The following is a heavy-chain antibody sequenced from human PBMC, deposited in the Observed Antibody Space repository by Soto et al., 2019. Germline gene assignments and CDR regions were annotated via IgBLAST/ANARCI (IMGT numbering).Heavy chain of an antibody. J-gene: IGHJ4*02. CDR1: GFTVSSNY. CDR2: IYSGGST. CDR3: ARVEELLQLDY. V-gene: IGHV3-53*02. Sequence: EVQLVETGGGLIQPGGSLRLSCAASGFTVSSNYMSWVRQAPGKGLEWVSVIYSGGSTYYADSVKGRFTISRDNSKNTLYLQMNSLRAEDTAVYYCARVEELLQLDYWGQGTLVTVSS. D-gene: IGHD1-26*01.